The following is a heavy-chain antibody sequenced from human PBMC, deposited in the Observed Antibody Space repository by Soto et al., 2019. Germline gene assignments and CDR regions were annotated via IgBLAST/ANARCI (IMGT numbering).Heavy chain of an antibody. V-gene: IGHV4-39*01. CDR3: ARPTRQLVLLAWNY. CDR2: IYYSGST. J-gene: IGHJ4*02. CDR1: GGSISSSSYY. D-gene: IGHD6-13*01. Sequence: QLQLQESGPGLVKPSETLSLTCTVSGGSISSSSYYWGWIRQPPGKGLEWIGSIYYSGSTYYNPSLKSRVTISVDTSKNQFSLKLSSVTAADTAVYYCARPTRQLVLLAWNYWGQGTLVTVSS.